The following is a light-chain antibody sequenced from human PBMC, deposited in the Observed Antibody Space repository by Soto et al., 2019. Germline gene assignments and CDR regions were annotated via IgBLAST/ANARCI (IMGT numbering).Light chain of an antibody. CDR2: GAS. V-gene: IGKV3-15*01. Sequence: EIVMTQSPATLSVSPGERATLSCRASQSVSSNLAWYQQKPGQAPGLLIYGASTRATGIPARFSGSGSGTEFTLTISSLQSEDFAVYYCQQYNNWQTFGQGTKV. CDR1: QSVSSN. CDR3: QQYNNWQT. J-gene: IGKJ1*01.